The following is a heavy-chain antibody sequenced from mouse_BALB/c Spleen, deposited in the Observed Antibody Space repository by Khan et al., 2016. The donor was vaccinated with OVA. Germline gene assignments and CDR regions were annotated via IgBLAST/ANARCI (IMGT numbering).Heavy chain of an antibody. D-gene: IGHD1-1*01. CDR3: ARRGLRWDMDY. Sequence: QVQLKQSGAELAKPGASVKMSCKASGYTFINYWILWVKQRPGQGLEWIGYINPSTGYTEYTQNFKDKATLTADKSSSTAYMQLSSLTSEDSAVYYCARRGLRWDMDYWGQGTTVTVSS. V-gene: IGHV1-7*01. CDR1: GYTFINYW. J-gene: IGHJ2*01. CDR2: INPSTGYT.